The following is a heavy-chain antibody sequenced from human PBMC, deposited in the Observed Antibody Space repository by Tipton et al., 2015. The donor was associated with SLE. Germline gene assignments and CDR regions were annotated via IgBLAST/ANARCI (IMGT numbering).Heavy chain of an antibody. J-gene: IGHJ4*02. D-gene: IGHD1-26*01. CDR1: GGSISSYY. CDR2: IYYSGST. Sequence: TLSLTCTVSGGSISSYYWNWIRQPPGKGLEWIGYIYYSGSTNYNPSLKSRVTMSVDTSKNQFSLKLSSVTAADTAVYYCARGRGGSYWGGGDYFDYWGQGTLVTVSS. CDR3: ARGRGGSYWGGGDYFDY. V-gene: IGHV4-59*01.